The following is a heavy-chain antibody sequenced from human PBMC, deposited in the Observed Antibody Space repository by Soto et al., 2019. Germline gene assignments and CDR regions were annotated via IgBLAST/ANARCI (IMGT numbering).Heavy chain of an antibody. CDR3: ARDREIVGTRTGAFDI. CDR1: GLTVSSNY. Sequence: GGSLRLSCAASGLTVSSNYMSWVRQAPGKGLEWVSVIYSGGDTYYADYVKGRFTISRDNSKNTLYLQMNSLRAEDTAVYYCARDREIVGTRTGAFDIWGQGTMVTVSS. V-gene: IGHV3-66*01. J-gene: IGHJ3*02. CDR2: IYSGGDT. D-gene: IGHD2-15*01.